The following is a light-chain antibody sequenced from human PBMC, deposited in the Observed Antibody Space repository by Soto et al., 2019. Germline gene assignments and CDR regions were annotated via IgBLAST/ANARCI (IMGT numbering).Light chain of an antibody. J-gene: IGKJ4*01. CDR3: QQYYTSPLT. Sequence: DIVMTQSPDSLAVSLGERATINCKSSQNILYSSNNKNYLAWYQHKSGQPPKVLVYWASTRESGVPDRFSGSGSGTDFTLTISSLQAEDVAVYYCQQYYTSPLTFCGGTKVEIK. CDR1: QNILYSSNNKNY. CDR2: WAS. V-gene: IGKV4-1*01.